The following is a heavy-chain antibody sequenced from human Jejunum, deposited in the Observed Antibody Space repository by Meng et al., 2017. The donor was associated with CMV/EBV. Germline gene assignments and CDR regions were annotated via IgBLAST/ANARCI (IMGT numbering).Heavy chain of an antibody. D-gene: IGHD1-14*01. CDR1: AAFSDNY. CDR2: VTPSGTA. CDR3: AGAPPVAAPGSYFDS. V-gene: IGHV4-34*01. J-gene: IGHJ4*02. Sequence: AAFSDNYWGWIRQSPGKELEWIGEVTPSGTATYNPSLESRVTISRDTSKNQFSLRLTSVTVEDTAVYYCAGAPPVAAPGSYFDSWGQGAQVTVSS.